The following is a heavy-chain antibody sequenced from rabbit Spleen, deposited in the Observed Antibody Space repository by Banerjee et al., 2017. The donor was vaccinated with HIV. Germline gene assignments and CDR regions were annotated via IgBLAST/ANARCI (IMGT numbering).Heavy chain of an antibody. CDR3: ARDTGSSFSSYGMDL. CDR1: GIDFSSYYY. D-gene: IGHD8-1*01. V-gene: IGHV1S45*01. CDR2: IDAGNSGFT. J-gene: IGHJ6*01. Sequence: QEQLEESGGGLVKPGGTLTLTCKVSGIDFSSYYYMCWVRQAPGKGLEWIGCIDAGNSGFTYFATWAKGRFTCSKTSSTTVTLQMTRLTAADTATYFCARDTGSSFSSYGMDLWGPGTLVTVS.